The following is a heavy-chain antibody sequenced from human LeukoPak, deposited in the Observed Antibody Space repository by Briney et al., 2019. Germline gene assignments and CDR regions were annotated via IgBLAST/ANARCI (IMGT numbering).Heavy chain of an antibody. J-gene: IGHJ4*02. CDR2: ISSSSSTI. V-gene: IGHV3-48*01. Sequence: GGSLRLSCAASGFTFSSYSVNWVRQAPGKGLEWVSYISSSSSTIYYADSVKGRFTISRDNAKNSLYLQMNSLRAEDTAVYYCARGPFYSSSPLFVYWGQGTLVTVSS. CDR3: ARGPFYSSSPLFVY. CDR1: GFTFSSYS. D-gene: IGHD6-6*01.